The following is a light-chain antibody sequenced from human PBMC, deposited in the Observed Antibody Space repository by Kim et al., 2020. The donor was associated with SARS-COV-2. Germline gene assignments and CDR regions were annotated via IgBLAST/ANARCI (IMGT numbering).Light chain of an antibody. CDR1: QDISSY. J-gene: IGKJ2*01. V-gene: IGKV1-8*01. CDR2: AAS. Sequence: FASTGDRVTVTCRASQDISSYSAWYQQKPGKAPKLLIYAASTLQSGVPSRFSGSGSGTDFTLTINCLQSEDFATYYCQQYHTSPYTFGQGTKLEI. CDR3: QQYHTSPYT.